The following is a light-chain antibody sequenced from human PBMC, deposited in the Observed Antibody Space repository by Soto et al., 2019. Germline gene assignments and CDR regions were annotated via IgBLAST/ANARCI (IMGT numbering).Light chain of an antibody. V-gene: IGLV2-14*03. CDR2: DVS. CDR3: CSYSRSSPYV. J-gene: IGLJ1*01. Sequence: QSALTQPASVSGSPGQSITISCTGTSSDVGAYNYVSWYQHHPGKVPRLMIFDVSNRPSGVSNRFSGSKSGNTASLTISGLQAEEDADYYCCSYSRSSPYVFGAGTKLTVL. CDR1: SSDVGAYNY.